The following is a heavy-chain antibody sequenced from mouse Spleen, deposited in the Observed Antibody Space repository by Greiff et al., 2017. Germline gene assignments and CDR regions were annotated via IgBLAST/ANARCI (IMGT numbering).Heavy chain of an antibody. CDR1: GFTFSSYA. CDR3: ARHDDYDFDY. D-gene: IGHD2-4*01. CDR2: ISSGGSYT. Sequence: EVQVVESGGGLVKPGGSLKLSCAASGFTFSSYAMSWVRQTPEKRLEWVATISSGGSYTYYPDSVKGRFTISRDNAKNTLYLQMSSLRSEDTAMYYCARHDDYDFDYWGQGTTLTVSS. V-gene: IGHV5-9-3*01. J-gene: IGHJ2*01.